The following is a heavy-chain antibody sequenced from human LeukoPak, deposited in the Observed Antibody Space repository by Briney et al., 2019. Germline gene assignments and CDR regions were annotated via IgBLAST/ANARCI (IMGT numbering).Heavy chain of an antibody. D-gene: IGHD3-22*01. CDR2: VIAIFGRV. V-gene: IGHV1-69*05. CDR1: RGTFSSYG. J-gene: IGHJ4*02. Sequence: GASVKVSCKASRGTFSSYGISWVRQAPGQGLEWMGGVIAIFGRVKYGQKFQGRATITTDESTSTAYMELSSLTSEDTGVYYCARGVLVDSSGFSFFDYWGQGTLVTVS. CDR3: ARGVLVDSSGFSFFDY.